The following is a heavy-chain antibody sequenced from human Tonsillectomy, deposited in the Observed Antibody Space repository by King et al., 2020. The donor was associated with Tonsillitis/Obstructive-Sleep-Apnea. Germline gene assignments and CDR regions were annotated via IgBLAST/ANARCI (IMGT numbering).Heavy chain of an antibody. J-gene: IGHJ6*03. D-gene: IGHD5-18*01. CDR2: IYSGGST. CDR3: ARDQVETAMVIYYMDV. Sequence: VQLVESGGGLIQPGGSLRLSWSASGFTVSSNYMSWVRHAPGEGPEWFSVIYSGGSTYYADSVKGRFTISRDNCKNTLYLQMNSLRAEDTAVYYCARDQVETAMVIYYMDVWGKGTTVTVSS. V-gene: IGHV3-53*01. CDR1: GFTVSSNY.